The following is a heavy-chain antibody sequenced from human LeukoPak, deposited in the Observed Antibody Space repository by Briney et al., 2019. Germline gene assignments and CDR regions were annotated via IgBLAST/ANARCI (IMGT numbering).Heavy chain of an antibody. Sequence: GGSLRLSCAASGFTFSGYWLHWVRQVTGKGLVWVSRINSDGGSTSYADSVKGRFTISRDNAKKTLYLQMNSLRAEDTAVYYCARGRDSSGYPYFDYWGQGTLVTVSS. V-gene: IGHV3-74*01. CDR2: INSDGGST. D-gene: IGHD3-22*01. J-gene: IGHJ4*02. CDR1: GFTFSGYW. CDR3: ARGRDSSGYPYFDY.